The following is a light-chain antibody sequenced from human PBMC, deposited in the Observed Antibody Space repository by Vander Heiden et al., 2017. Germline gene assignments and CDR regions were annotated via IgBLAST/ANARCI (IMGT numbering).Light chain of an antibody. CDR2: VNSDGSH. V-gene: IGLV4-69*01. J-gene: IGLJ2*01. CDR3: QTWGSGIVV. Sequence: LVVTQSPSASASLGASVTLTCTLNSRHDNYAIAWHQQQPEKGPRYLMKVNSDGSHSKGDGIPDRFSGSSSGAERYLIISSLQSEDEADYYCQTWGSGIVVFGGGTKLTVL. CDR1: SRHDNYA.